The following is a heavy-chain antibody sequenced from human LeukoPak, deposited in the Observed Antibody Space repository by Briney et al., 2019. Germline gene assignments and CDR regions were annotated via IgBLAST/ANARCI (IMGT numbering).Heavy chain of an antibody. CDR2: IYTSGST. D-gene: IGHD1-26*01. J-gene: IGHJ4*02. CDR1: GGSISSGGYY. V-gene: IGHV4-61*02. CDR3: ARDRAKNSGSYATPFDY. Sequence: PSETLSLTCTVSGGSISSGGYYWSWIRQPAGKGLEWIGRIYTSGSTNYNPSLKSRVTVSVDTSKNQFSLKLSSVTAADTAVYHCARDRAKNSGSYATPFDYWGQGTLDTVSS.